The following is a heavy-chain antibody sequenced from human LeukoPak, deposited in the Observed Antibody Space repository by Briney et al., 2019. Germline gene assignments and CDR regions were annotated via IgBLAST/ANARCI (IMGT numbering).Heavy chain of an antibody. J-gene: IGHJ4*02. CDR1: GFTFSSYG. CDR2: IWYDGSNK. CDR3: AKDRVAYYYDSSGIDY. D-gene: IGHD3-22*01. V-gene: IGHV3-33*06. Sequence: PGRSXRLSCAASGFTFSSYGMDWVRQAPGKGLEWVAVIWYDGSNKYYADSVKGRFTISRDNYKNTLYLQMNSLRAEDTAVYYCAKDRVAYYYDSSGIDYWGQGTLVTVSS.